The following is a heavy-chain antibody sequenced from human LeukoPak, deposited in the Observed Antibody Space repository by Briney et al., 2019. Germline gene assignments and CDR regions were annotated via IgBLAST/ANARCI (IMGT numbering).Heavy chain of an antibody. Sequence: SETLSLTCAVSGYSISSGYYWGWIRQPPGKGLEWIGSIYHSGSTYYNPSLKSRVTISVDTSKNQFSLKLSSVTAADTAVYYCASGYSGYDDAFDIWGQGTMVTVSS. CDR3: ASGYSGYDDAFDI. CDR1: GYSISSGYY. V-gene: IGHV4-38-2*01. CDR2: IYHSGST. D-gene: IGHD5-12*01. J-gene: IGHJ3*02.